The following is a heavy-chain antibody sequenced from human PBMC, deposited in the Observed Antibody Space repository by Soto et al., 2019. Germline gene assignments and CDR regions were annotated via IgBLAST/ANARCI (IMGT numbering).Heavy chain of an antibody. J-gene: IGHJ6*02. Sequence: ASAKVSCKASGYIFSTFAISWVRQAPGQGLEWMGWINVYDGDTNFAQRLQGRVHMTTDTATSTAYMELRSLTSDDTAVYYCARGNKYYYYGMDVWGQGTAVTVSS. CDR1: GYIFSTFA. CDR2: INVYDGDT. CDR3: ARGNKYYYYGMDV. V-gene: IGHV1-18*01.